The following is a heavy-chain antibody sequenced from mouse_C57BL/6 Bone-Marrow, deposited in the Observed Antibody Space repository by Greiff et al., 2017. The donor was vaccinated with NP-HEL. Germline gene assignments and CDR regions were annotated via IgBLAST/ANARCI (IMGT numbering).Heavy chain of an antibody. CDR3: ARIRWPVYAFDV. D-gene: IGHD1-1*02. J-gene: IGHJ1*03. V-gene: IGHV2-2*01. CDR1: GFSLTSYC. CDR2: IWSGGST. Sequence: QVQLQQSGPGLVQPSQSLSITCTVSGFSLTSYCVHWVRQSPGKGLEWLGVIWSGGSTDYNAAFISRLSISKDNSKSQVFFKMNSLQADDTATYYCARIRWPVYAFDVWGTGTTVTVSS.